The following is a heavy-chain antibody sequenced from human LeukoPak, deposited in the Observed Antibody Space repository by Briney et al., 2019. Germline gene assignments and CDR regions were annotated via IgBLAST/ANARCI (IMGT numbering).Heavy chain of an antibody. CDR1: GYRFTSYW. J-gene: IGHJ4*02. CDR2: IYPGDSYT. V-gene: IGHV5-51*01. D-gene: IGHD6-19*01. CDR3: ARFSSGSSGAFDY. Sequence: GESLKISCKGSGYRFTSYWIGWVRQTPGKGLEWMGIIYPGDSYTRYSPSFQGQVTISADKSLTTAYLQWSSLKASDTAMYYCARFSSGSSGAFDYWGQGTLVTVSS.